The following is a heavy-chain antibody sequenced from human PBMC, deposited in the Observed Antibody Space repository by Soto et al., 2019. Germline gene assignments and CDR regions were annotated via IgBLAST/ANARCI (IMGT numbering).Heavy chain of an antibody. Sequence: WVKVSCKASGGTFSSYAFSWVRQAPGQGLEWMVGIIPIFGTANYAQKFQGRVTITADKSTSTAYMELSSLRSEDTAVYYCAREKTKQDWDLNCFDVWGQGTLVTVSS. CDR1: GGTFSSYA. CDR3: AREKTKQDWDLNCFDV. D-gene: IGHD1-26*01. CDR2: IIPIFGTA. J-gene: IGHJ5*02. V-gene: IGHV1-69*06.